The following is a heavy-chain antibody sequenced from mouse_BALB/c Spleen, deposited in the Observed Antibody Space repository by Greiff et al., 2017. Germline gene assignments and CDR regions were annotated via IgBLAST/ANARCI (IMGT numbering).Heavy chain of an antibody. J-gene: IGHJ4*01. CDR1: GFTFSSYG. D-gene: IGHD3-3*01. V-gene: IGHV5-6*01. Sequence: EVKLMESGGDLVKPGGSLKLSCAASGFTFSSYGMSWVRQTPDKRLEWVATISSGGSYTYYPDSVKGRFTISRDNAKNTLYLQMSSLKSEDTAMYYCARLGGTEAMDYWGQGTSVTVSS. CDR2: ISSGGSYT. CDR3: ARLGGTEAMDY.